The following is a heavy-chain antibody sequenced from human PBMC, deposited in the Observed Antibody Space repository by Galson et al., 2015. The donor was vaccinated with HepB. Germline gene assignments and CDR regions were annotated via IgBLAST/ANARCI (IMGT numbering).Heavy chain of an antibody. CDR1: GDSVSSNSAA. D-gene: IGHD7-27*01. CDR3: ARDDRLTGPWQFDY. CDR2: TYYRSKWYN. Sequence: CAISGDSVSSNSAAWNWIRLSPSRGLEWLGRTYYRSKWYNDYAVSVKSRITINPDTSKNQFSLQLNSVTPEDTAVYYCARDDRLTGPWQFDYWGQGTLVTVSS. J-gene: IGHJ4*02. V-gene: IGHV6-1*01.